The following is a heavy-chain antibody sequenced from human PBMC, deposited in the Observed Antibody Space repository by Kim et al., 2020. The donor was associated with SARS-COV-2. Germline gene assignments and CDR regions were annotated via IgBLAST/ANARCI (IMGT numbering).Heavy chain of an antibody. Sequence: GGSLRLSCAASGFTFSSYAMSWVRQAPGKGLEWVSAISGSGGSTYYADSVKGRFTISRDNSKNTLYLQMNSLRAEHTAVYYCAKDYYDSSGYPNYYYYYGMDVWGQGTTVTVSS. V-gene: IGHV3-23*01. CDR3: AKDYYDSSGYPNYYYYYGMDV. J-gene: IGHJ6*02. D-gene: IGHD3-22*01. CDR1: GFTFSSYA. CDR2: ISGSGGST.